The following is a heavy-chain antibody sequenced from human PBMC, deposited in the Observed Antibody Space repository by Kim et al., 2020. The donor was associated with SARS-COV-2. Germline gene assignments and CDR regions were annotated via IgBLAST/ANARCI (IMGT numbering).Heavy chain of an antibody. D-gene: IGHD5-12*01. V-gene: IGHV3-43D*03. Sequence: YYADSVKGRFSISRGNSKHSLYLQMNSLRAEDNALYYCAKDMAPVATIPDYWGQGTLVTVSS. J-gene: IGHJ4*02. CDR3: AKDMAPVATIPDY.